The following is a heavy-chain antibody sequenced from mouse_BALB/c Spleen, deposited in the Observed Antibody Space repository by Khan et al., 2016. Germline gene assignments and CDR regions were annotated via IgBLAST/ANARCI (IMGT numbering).Heavy chain of an antibody. J-gene: IGHJ3*01. V-gene: IGHV1S136*01. CDR2: INPYNDGT. Sequence: MQLVQSGPDLVKPGASVKMSCKASGYTFTSYVMHWVKQKPGQGLEWIGYINPYNDGTKYNEKFKGKATLTSDKSSSTAYMEVSSLATEDSAFYYCARWDRYQAWFAYWGQGTLVTVSA. D-gene: IGHD2-14*01. CDR3: ARWDRYQAWFAY. CDR1: GYTFTSYV.